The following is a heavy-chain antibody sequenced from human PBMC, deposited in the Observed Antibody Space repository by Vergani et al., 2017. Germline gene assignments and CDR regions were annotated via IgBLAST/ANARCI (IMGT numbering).Heavy chain of an antibody. Sequence: EVQLVESGGGLVQPGRSLRLSCAASGFTFDDYAMHWVRQAPGKGLEWVSGISWNSGSTGYADSVKGRFTISRDNAKNSLYLQMNSLRAEDTALYYCAKDKGCSSTSCYHYYYYYGMDVWGQGTTVTVSS. CDR1: GFTFDDYA. J-gene: IGHJ6*02. D-gene: IGHD2-2*01. V-gene: IGHV3-9*01. CDR2: ISWNSGST. CDR3: AKDKGCSSTSCYHYYYYYGMDV.